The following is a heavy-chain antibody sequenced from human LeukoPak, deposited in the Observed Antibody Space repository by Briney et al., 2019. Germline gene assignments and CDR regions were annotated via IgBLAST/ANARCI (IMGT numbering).Heavy chain of an antibody. D-gene: IGHD3-22*01. Sequence: GGSLRLSCAASGFTFSSYAMSWVRQAPGKGLEWVSGISGSGGSTYYADSVKGRFTISRDNSKNTPYLQMNSLRAEDTAVYYCARRDYYDSSGYRVDFWGQGALVTVSS. CDR1: GFTFSSYA. CDR2: ISGSGGST. J-gene: IGHJ4*02. CDR3: ARRDYYDSSGYRVDF. V-gene: IGHV3-23*01.